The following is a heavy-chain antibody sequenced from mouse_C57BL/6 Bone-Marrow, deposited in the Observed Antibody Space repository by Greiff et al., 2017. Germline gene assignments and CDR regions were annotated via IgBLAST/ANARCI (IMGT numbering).Heavy chain of an antibody. CDR1: GYTFTDYY. Sequence: EVQLQQSGPVLVKPGASVKMSCKASGYTFTDYYMNWVKQSHGKSLEWIGVINPYNGGTSYNQKFKGKATLTVDKSSSTAYMKLNSLTSEDSAVYYCARLRGALYYFDYWGQGTTLTVSS. CDR3: ARLRGALYYFDY. V-gene: IGHV1-19*01. CDR2: INPYNGGT. J-gene: IGHJ2*01.